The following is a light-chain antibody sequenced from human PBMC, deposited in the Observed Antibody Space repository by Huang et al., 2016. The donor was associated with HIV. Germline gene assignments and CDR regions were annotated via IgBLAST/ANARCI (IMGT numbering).Light chain of an antibody. CDR2: AES. J-gene: IGKJ1*01. CDR1: QDIVIY. CDR3: QKYNGAPWT. V-gene: IGKV1-27*01. Sequence: IQMTQSPSSLSASVGDRVTITCRASQDIVIYLAWYQQKPGKVPELRIYAESTLQSGVPSRFSGTGSGTDFTFIISSLQPDDVATYYCQKYNGAPWTFGQGTRVEMK.